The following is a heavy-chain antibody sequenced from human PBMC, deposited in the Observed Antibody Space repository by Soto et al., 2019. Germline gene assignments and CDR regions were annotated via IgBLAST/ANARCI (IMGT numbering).Heavy chain of an antibody. V-gene: IGHV3-48*02. CDR3: ARLPKGSVVTG. CDR2: ISSSSENI. J-gene: IGHJ4*01. Sequence: PXGGLRLSCVGSGFSVRDQSMNWVRQPPGKGLQWISYISSSSENIYYADSVKGRFTVSRDNAKNTLFLQMNSLRDDDSAIYYCARLPKGSVVTGWGQGSLVTVSS. D-gene: IGHD2-21*02. CDR1: GFSVRDQS.